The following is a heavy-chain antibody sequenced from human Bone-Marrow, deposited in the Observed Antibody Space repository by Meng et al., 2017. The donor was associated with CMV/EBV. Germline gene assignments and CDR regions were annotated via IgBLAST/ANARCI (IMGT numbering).Heavy chain of an antibody. D-gene: IGHD4-23*01. CDR1: GFTFSSYE. CDR2: ISSSGSTI. Sequence: GESLKISCAASGFTFSSYEMNWVRQAPGKGLEWVSYISSSGSTIYYADSVKGRFTISRDNAKNSLYLQMNSLRAEDTAVYYCARESQYDDYGGNSEDAFAIWGQGTRVNVAS. CDR3: ARESQYDDYGGNSEDAFAI. V-gene: IGHV3-48*03. J-gene: IGHJ3*02.